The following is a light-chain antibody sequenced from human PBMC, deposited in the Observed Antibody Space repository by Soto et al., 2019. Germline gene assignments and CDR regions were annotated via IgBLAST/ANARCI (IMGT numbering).Light chain of an antibody. Sequence: QLVLTQSPSASASLGASVRLTCTLSSGHSSYAIAWHQQQPEKGPRYLMKLNSDGSHSKGDGLPDRFSGSSSGAERYLTISSLQSEDEADYCCQTWGTGIWVFGGGTKLTVL. CDR3: QTWGTGIWV. CDR1: SGHSSYA. CDR2: LNSDGSH. V-gene: IGLV4-69*01. J-gene: IGLJ3*02.